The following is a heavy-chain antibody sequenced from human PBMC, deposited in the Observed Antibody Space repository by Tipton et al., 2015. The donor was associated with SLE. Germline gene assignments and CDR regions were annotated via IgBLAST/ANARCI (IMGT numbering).Heavy chain of an antibody. CDR3: ARLKGRLELPGYHYYMDV. CDR1: GDSIISSSSYY. CDR2: IYYSGST. J-gene: IGHJ6*03. V-gene: IGHV4-39*01. D-gene: IGHD1-7*01. Sequence: TLSLTCAVSGDSIISSSSYYWGWIRQPPGKGLEWIGSIYYSGSTYYNPSLKSRVTISVDTSKNQFSLKLRSVTAADTAVYYCARLKGRLELPGYHYYMDVWGKGTTVTVSS.